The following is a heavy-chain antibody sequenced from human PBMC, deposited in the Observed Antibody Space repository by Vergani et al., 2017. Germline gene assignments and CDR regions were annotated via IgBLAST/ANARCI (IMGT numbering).Heavy chain of an antibody. J-gene: IGHJ5*02. CDR2: INPNSGGT. Sequence: QVQLVQSGAEVKKPGSSVKVSCKASGGTFSSYAISWVRQAPGQGLEWMGWINPNSGGTNYAQKFQGSVTMTRDTSISTAYMELSRLRSDDTAVYYCARDLLLWFGPGSGGTDWFDPWGQGTLVTVSS. D-gene: IGHD3-10*01. CDR1: GGTFSSYA. V-gene: IGHV1-2*02. CDR3: ARDLLLWFGPGSGGTDWFDP.